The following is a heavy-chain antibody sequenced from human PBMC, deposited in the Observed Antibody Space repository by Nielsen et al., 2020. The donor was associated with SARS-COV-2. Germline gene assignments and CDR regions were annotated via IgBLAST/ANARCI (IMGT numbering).Heavy chain of an antibody. Sequence: GESLKISCAASGFTFSSYGMHWVRQAPGKGLEWVAFIRYDGSNKYYADSVKGRFTISRDNSKNTLYLQMNSLRAEDTAVYYCARAGSTVRDFDYWGQGTLVTVSS. CDR3: ARAGSTVRDFDY. V-gene: IGHV3-30*02. CDR1: GFTFSSYG. J-gene: IGHJ4*02. CDR2: IRYDGSNK. D-gene: IGHD4-17*01.